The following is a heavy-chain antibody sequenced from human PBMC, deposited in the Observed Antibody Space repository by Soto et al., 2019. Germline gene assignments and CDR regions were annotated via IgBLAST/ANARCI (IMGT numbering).Heavy chain of an antibody. D-gene: IGHD3-10*01. V-gene: IGHV3-23*01. CDR2: IRRSGDTT. Sequence: GRYLRLSCAASGFTFSSYAMSWVRQAPGKGLEWVSTIRRSGDTTYYADSVKGRFTVSRDNAKNALYLQLNSLRAEDTAVDYCERHRAPGLAPWGQGTLVTVSS. CDR3: ERHRAPGLAP. J-gene: IGHJ5*02. CDR1: GFTFSSYA.